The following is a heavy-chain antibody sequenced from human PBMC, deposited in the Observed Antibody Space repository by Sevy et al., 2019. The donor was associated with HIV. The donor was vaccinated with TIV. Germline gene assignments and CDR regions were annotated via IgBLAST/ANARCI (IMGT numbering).Heavy chain of an antibody. CDR3: AKDQGFSQAWDYYYGMDV. D-gene: IGHD3-3*01. V-gene: IGHV3-30*18. Sequence: GGSLRLSCAASGFTFSSYGMHWVRQAPGKGLEWVAVISYDGSNKYYADSVKGRFTISRDNSKNTLYLQMNSLRAEDTAVYYCAKDQGFSQAWDYYYGMDVWGQGTTVTVSS. CDR1: GFTFSSYG. CDR2: ISYDGSNK. J-gene: IGHJ6*02.